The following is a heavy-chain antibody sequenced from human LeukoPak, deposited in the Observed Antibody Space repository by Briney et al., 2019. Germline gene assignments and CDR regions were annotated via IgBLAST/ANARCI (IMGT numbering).Heavy chain of an antibody. CDR2: INPNSGDT. CDR3: ARNSAYYSSSDY. V-gene: IGHV1-2*02. CDR1: GHTFTDYY. J-gene: IGHJ4*02. D-gene: IGHD3-22*01. Sequence: GASVKVSCKASGHTFTDYYMHWVRQAPGQGLEWMGWINPNSGDTNYAQKFQGRVTMTRDTSISTAYMDLSGLRSDDTAVYYCARNSAYYSSSDYWGQGTLVTVSS.